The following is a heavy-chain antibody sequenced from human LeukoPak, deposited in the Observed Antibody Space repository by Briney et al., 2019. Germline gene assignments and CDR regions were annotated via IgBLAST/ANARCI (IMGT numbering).Heavy chain of an antibody. D-gene: IGHD6-13*01. V-gene: IGHV3-7*01. CDR1: GFTFSSYE. CDR3: ARDGEAAGLYFDY. CDR2: IKQDGSEK. Sequence: GGSLRLSCAASGFTFSSYEMNWVRQAPGRGLEWVASIKQDGSEKYYVDSVKGRFTISRDNAKNSLYLQMNSLRADDTAIYYCARDGEAAGLYFDYWGQGTLVTVSS. J-gene: IGHJ4*02.